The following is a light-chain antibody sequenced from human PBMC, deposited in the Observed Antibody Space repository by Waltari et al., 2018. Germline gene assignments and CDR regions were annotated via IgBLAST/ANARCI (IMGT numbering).Light chain of an antibody. CDR1: QRVTASQ. CDR2: GAS. J-gene: IGKJ3*01. CDR3: RQYGSSIPFT. Sequence: EIVLTQSPGTLSLSPGARATLSCRARQRVTASQLARYHQKPGQAPRLLISGASTRATGTPDSISGTGSGADFILTISGLEPEDFAVYFCRQYGSSIPFTFGPGTKV. V-gene: IGKV3-20*01.